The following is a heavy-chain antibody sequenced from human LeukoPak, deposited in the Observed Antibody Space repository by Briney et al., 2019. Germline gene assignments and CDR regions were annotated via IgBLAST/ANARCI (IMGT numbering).Heavy chain of an antibody. V-gene: IGHV3-23*01. Sequence: GGSLRLSXAASGFTFTSAMRWVRQAPGKGLEWVSSISGSGGDTFYADSVKGRFTISRDNSKNTLYLQMNGLRAEDTAVYYCTKGESQPKYYFHYWGQGTLVTVSS. CDR1: GFTFTSA. D-gene: IGHD2-2*01. CDR3: TKGESQPKYYFHY. J-gene: IGHJ4*02. CDR2: ISGSGGDT.